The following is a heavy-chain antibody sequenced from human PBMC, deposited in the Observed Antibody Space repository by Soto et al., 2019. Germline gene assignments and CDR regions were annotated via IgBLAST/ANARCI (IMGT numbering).Heavy chain of an antibody. CDR1: GFTVSTYY. V-gene: IGHV3-66*01. CDR3: ARGRSASSDFDS. CDR2: VYSGGTT. J-gene: IGHJ4*02. Sequence: EVQLVESGGGLVQPGGSLRLSCAASGFTVSTYYMNWVRQAPGEGLEWVSVVYSGGTTYYADSVRGRFTISRDNSKSTLFLQMNRLRAEDTALYYCARGRSASSDFDSWGQGTLVTVSS. D-gene: IGHD3-10*01.